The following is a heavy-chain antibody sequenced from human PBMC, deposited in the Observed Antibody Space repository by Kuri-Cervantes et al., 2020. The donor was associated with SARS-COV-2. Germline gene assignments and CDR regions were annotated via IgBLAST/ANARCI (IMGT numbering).Heavy chain of an antibody. CDR1: GYIFNSFG. V-gene: IGHV1-18*04. J-gene: IGHJ4*02. CDR2: ISTYNGDT. D-gene: IGHD6-6*01. Sequence: SVNDSCQASGYIFNSFGITWVRQAPGQGLEWVGWISTYNGDTEYAQKFQGRVTMTTDTLRTTAFMELRSLRSDDTAVYYCARDPGASASDYFDYWGQGTPVTVSS. CDR3: ARDPGASASDYFDY.